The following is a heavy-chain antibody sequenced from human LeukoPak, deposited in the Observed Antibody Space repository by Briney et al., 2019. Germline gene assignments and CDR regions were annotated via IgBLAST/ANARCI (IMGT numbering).Heavy chain of an antibody. J-gene: IGHJ4*02. Sequence: ASVKVSCKASGYTFTSYYMHWVRQAPGQGLEWMGIINPSGGSTSYAQKFQGRVTMTRDMSTSTVYTELSSLRSEDTAVYYCARGDYYDSSGYYHHNDYWGQGTLVTVSS. V-gene: IGHV1-46*01. CDR2: INPSGGST. CDR1: GYTFTSYY. D-gene: IGHD3-22*01. CDR3: ARGDYYDSSGYYHHNDY.